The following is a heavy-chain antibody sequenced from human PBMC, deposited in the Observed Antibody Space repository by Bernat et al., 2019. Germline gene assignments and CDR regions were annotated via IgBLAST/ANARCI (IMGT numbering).Heavy chain of an antibody. V-gene: IGHV3-21*01. D-gene: IGHD3-16*01. CDR2: ISSSSSYI. CDR3: ASPADPWGRAFDI. Sequence: EVQLVESGGGLVKPGGSLRLSCAASGFTFSSYSMNWVRQAPGQGLEWVSSISSSSSYIYYADSVKGRFTISRDNAKNSLYLQMNSLRAEDTAVYYCASPADPWGRAFDIWGQGTMVTVSS. J-gene: IGHJ3*02. CDR1: GFTFSSYS.